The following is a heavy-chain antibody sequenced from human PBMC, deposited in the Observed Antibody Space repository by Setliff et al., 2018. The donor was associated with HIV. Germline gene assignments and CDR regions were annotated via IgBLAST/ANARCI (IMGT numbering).Heavy chain of an antibody. J-gene: IGHJ6*02. Sequence: GGSLRLSCAASGFTFSPYWMHWVRQAPGKGLVWVSRIDSDGTSTTYADSVKGRFTISRDNAKNTLYLQMNNVRAGDTAVYYCTRELNGHTSSHYYFGLDVWGQGTTVTVSS. CDR2: IDSDGTST. D-gene: IGHD6-6*01. CDR3: TRELNGHTSSHYYFGLDV. CDR1: GFTFSPYW. V-gene: IGHV3-74*03.